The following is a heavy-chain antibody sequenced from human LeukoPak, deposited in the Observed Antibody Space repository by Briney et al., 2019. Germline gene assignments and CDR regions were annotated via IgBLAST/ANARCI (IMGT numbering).Heavy chain of an antibody. V-gene: IGHV4-34*01. D-gene: IGHD3-10*01. CDR1: GGSFRNYF. J-gene: IGHJ4*02. CDR3: ARGLWFGDENPPYFDY. Sequence: SETLSLTCGVYGGSFRNYFWTWIRQPPGKGLEWIGEINHLGNTNYNPSLKSRVTISVDTSRNQFSLKLSSVTAADTAVYYCARGLWFGDENPPYFDYWGQGILVTVSS. CDR2: INHLGNT.